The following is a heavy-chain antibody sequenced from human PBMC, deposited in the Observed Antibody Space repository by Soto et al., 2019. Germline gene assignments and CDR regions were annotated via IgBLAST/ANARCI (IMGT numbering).Heavy chain of an antibody. CDR3: ARYGSGECNRGSCYSPFDY. CDR2: IYYSGST. CDR1: GRSISSVNYY. Sequence: SETLSLTCTVSGRSISSVNYYWSWIRQPLGKGLEWIGYIYYSGSTYYNPSLRSRVTISVDTSKNQFSLKLSSVTAADTAVYYCARYGSGECNRGSCYSPFDYWGQGTLVTVSS. J-gene: IGHJ4*02. V-gene: IGHV4-30-4*01. D-gene: IGHD2-15*01.